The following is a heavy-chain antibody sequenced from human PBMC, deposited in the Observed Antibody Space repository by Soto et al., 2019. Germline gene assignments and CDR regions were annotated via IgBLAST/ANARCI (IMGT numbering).Heavy chain of an antibody. J-gene: IGHJ4*01. D-gene: IGHD1-1*01. Sequence: SETLSLTCTVSGGSISSYYWSWIRQPPGKGLEWIGYIYYSGSTNYNPSLKSRVPISVDTSKNQFSLKLSSVTAADTAVYYCARRYGYSFDYWGQGTPVTVSS. V-gene: IGHV4-59*08. CDR3: ARRYGYSFDY. CDR2: IYYSGST. CDR1: GGSISSYY.